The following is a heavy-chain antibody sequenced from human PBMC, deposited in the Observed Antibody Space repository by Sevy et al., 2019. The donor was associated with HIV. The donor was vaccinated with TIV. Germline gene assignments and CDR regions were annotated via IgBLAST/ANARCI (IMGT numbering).Heavy chain of an antibody. V-gene: IGHV1-2*02. D-gene: IGHD3-22*01. J-gene: IGHJ6*02. CDR2: INPNSGGK. CDR3: ASYYYDSSGSNFDLNCMDV. CDR1: GYTFTGYY. Sequence: ASVKVSCKASGYTFTGYYMHWVRQAPGQGLEWMGWINPNSGGKNYAQKFQGRVTMTRDTSISRAYMELCRLRSDDTAVYYCASYYYDSSGSNFDLNCMDVWGQGTTVTVSS.